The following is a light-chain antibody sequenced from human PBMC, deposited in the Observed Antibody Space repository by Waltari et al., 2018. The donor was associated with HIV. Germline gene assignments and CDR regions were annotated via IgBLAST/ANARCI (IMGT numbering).Light chain of an antibody. CDR1: QNIGSY. J-gene: IGKJ1*01. CDR2: VST. Sequence: DIQMTQSPPSLTASVGDRVTITCRASQNIGSYLNWHQLRPGQAPNVLIYVSTNLQTGVPSRFSGRGSGTDFTLTITDLQPEDFVFYFCQQSYSKPRTFGQGTK. V-gene: IGKV1-39*01. CDR3: QQSYSKPRT.